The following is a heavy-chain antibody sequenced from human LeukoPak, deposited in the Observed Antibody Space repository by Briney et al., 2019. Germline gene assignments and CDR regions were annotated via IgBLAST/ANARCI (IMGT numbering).Heavy chain of an antibody. Sequence: SVKVSCKASGGTFSSYAISWVRQAPGQGLEWMGGIIPIFGTANYAQKFQGRVTITADESTSTAYMELSSLRSEDTAVYYCARSLTGYSSGWFNYYYYYGMDVWGQGTTVTVS. CDR2: IIPIFGTA. CDR3: ARSLTGYSSGWFNYYYYYGMDV. V-gene: IGHV1-69*13. D-gene: IGHD6-19*01. CDR1: GGTFSSYA. J-gene: IGHJ6*02.